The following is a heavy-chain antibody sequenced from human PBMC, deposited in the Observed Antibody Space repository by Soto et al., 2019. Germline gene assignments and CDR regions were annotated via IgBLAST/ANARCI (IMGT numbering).Heavy chain of an antibody. J-gene: IGHJ5*02. CDR3: ARRLDDTPETFFNWFDP. CDR1: GGSINTGGYY. D-gene: IGHD2-15*01. V-gene: IGHV4-31*03. Sequence: QVQLQESGPGLVKPSQTLSLTCTVSGGSINTGGYYWGWIRHLPGEGLEWIGHIFYTGTAYYNPSLRGRFTVSIDTSANQFSLHMYSVTAADTAMYYCARRLDDTPETFFNWFDPWGQGILVTVSS. CDR2: IFYTGTA.